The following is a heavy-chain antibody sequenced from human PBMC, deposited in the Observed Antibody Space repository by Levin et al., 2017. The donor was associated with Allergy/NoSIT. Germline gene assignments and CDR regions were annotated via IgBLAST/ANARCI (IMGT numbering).Heavy chain of an antibody. Sequence: SETLSLTCTVSGGSITSGDYAWSWIRQHPGKGLEFIGYIYSSGNAHYSESLKSRVIVSLDTSKSRFSLTLSSVTDADTAVYYCATYYYGSGGRERYFNYWGQGTLVTVTS. CDR3: ATYYYGSGGRERYFNY. J-gene: IGHJ4*02. D-gene: IGHD3-22*01. CDR2: IYSSGNA. V-gene: IGHV4-31*03. CDR1: GGSITSGDYA.